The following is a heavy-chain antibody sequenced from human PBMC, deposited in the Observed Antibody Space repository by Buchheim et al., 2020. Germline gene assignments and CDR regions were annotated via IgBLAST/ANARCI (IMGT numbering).Heavy chain of an antibody. CDR3: AKDQSSGWYGFFDY. D-gene: IGHD6-19*01. J-gene: IGHJ4*02. V-gene: IGHV3-23*01. Sequence: EVQLLESGGGLVQHGGSLRLSCADSAFTFCSYALSYVRRDPGKGLEWVSAISGSGGSTYYADSVKGRFTISTANTKITLDLQMSSLRAEDTAVYYCAKDQSSGWYGFFDYWGQGTL. CDR2: ISGSGGST. CDR1: AFTFCSYA.